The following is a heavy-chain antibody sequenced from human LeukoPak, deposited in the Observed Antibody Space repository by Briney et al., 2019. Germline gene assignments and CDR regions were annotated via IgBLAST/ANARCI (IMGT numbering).Heavy chain of an antibody. CDR3: ARDSGAGSGYDQAYMDV. CDR2: IYYSGST. V-gene: IGHV4-31*03. D-gene: IGHD5-12*01. J-gene: IGHJ6*03. CDR1: GGSISSGGYY. Sequence: MSSETLSLTCTVSGGSISSGGYYWSWIRQHPGKGLEWIGYIYYSGSTYYNPSLKSRVTISVDTSKNQFSLKLSSVTAADTAVYYCARDSGAGSGYDQAYMDVWGKGTTVTVSS.